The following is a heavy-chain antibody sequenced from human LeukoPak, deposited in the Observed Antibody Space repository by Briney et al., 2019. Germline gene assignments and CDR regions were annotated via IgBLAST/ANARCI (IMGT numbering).Heavy chain of an antibody. Sequence: PSETLSLTCAVYGGSFSGYYWSWIRQPPGKGLEWIGEINHSASTNYNPSLKSRVTISVDTSKNQFSLKLSSVTAADTAVYYCARTKGYWLPYQTFDYWGQGTLVTVSS. CDR3: ARTKGYWLPYQTFDY. V-gene: IGHV4-34*01. CDR2: INHSAST. J-gene: IGHJ4*02. D-gene: IGHD2-8*02. CDR1: GGSFSGYY.